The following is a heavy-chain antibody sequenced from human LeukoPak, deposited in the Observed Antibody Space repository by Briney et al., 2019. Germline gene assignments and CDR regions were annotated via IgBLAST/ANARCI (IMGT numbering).Heavy chain of an antibody. D-gene: IGHD4-17*01. V-gene: IGHV3-48*03. Sequence: GGSLRLSCAASGFTFSSYEMNWVRQAPGKGLEWVSYISSSGKTIYYADSVKGRFTISRDNAKNSLYLQMNSLRAEDTAVYYCAIDYGDSLCGMYVWGEGTTVTVSS. CDR2: ISSSGKTI. CDR3: AIDYGDSLCGMYV. J-gene: IGHJ6*04. CDR1: GFTFSSYE.